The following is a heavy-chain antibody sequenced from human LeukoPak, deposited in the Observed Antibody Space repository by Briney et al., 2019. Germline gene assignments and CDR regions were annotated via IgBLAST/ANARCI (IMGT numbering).Heavy chain of an antibody. CDR3: AKDNFDFWSGYMSGGIGY. J-gene: IGHJ4*02. CDR2: ISGSGAST. Sequence: GGSLRLSCAASGFTFNNYAMSWVRQAPGKGLEWVSSISGSGASTYYADSVKGRFTISRDNSKNTLYLQMNSLRAEDTAVYYCAKDNFDFWSGYMSGGIGYWGQGTLVTVSS. V-gene: IGHV3-23*01. D-gene: IGHD3-3*01. CDR1: GFTFNNYA.